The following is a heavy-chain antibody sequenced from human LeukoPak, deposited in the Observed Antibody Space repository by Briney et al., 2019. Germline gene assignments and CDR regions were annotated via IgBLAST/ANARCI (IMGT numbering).Heavy chain of an antibody. J-gene: IGHJ6*03. CDR3: ARGLLWFGEGVANMDV. CDR2: INHSGST. Sequence: PGGSLRLSCAASGFSVRTTYMSWARQAPGKGLEWIGEINHSGSTNYNPSLKSRVTISVDTSKNQFSLKLSSVTAADTAVYYCARGLLWFGEGVANMDVWGKGTTVTISS. D-gene: IGHD3-10*01. V-gene: IGHV4-4*02. CDR1: GFSVRTTY.